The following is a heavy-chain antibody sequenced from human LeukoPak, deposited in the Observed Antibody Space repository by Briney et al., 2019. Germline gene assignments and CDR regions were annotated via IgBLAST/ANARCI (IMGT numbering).Heavy chain of an antibody. CDR2: ISYDGSNK. V-gene: IGHV3-30*03. D-gene: IGHD6-13*01. CDR3: ARPRVSPGSPYSSSWYPVDY. Sequence: GGSLRLSCAASGFTFSSYGMHWVRQAPGKWLEWVAVISYDGSNKYYADSVKGRFTISRDNSKNTLYLQMNSLRAEDTAVYYCARPRVSPGSPYSSSWYPVDYWGQGTLVTVSS. J-gene: IGHJ4*02. CDR1: GFTFSSYG.